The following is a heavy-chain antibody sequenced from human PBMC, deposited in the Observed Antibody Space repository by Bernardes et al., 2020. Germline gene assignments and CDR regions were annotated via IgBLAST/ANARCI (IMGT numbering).Heavy chain of an antibody. D-gene: IGHD3-10*01. CDR3: ARAYYYGSGSYYNPLHYFDY. V-gene: IGHV4-39*01. Sequence: SETLSLTCTVSGGSISSSSYYWGWIRQPPGKGLEWIGSIYYSGSTYYNPSLKSRVTISVDTSKNQFSLKLSSVTAADTAVYYCARAYYYGSGSYYNPLHYFDYWGQGTLVTVSS. CDR1: GGSISSSSYY. CDR2: IYYSGST. J-gene: IGHJ4*02.